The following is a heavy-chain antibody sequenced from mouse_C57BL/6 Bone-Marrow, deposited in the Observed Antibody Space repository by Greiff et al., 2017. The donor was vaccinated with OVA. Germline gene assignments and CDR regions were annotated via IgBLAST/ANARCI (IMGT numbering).Heavy chain of an antibody. Sequence: EVKLQESGGGLVQPGGSLSLSCAASGFTFTDYYMSWVRQPPGKALEWLGFIRNKANGYTTEYSASVKGRFTISRDNSQSILYLQMNALRAEDSATYYCARYEGYAWFAYWGQGTLVTVSA. CDR3: ARYEGYAWFAY. V-gene: IGHV7-3*01. J-gene: IGHJ3*01. D-gene: IGHD2-2*01. CDR2: IRNKANGYTT. CDR1: GFTFTDYY.